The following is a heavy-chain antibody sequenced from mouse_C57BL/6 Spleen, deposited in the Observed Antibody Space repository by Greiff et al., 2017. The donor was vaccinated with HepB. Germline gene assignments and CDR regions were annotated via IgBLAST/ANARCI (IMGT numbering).Heavy chain of an antibody. Sequence: VQLQQPGAELVKPGASVKLSCKASGYTFTSYWMHWVKQRPGQGLEWIGMIHPNSGSTNYNEKFKSKATLTVDKSSSTAYMQLSSLTSEDSAVYYCARSLYDGYYERYFDYWGQGTTLTVSS. V-gene: IGHV1-64*01. CDR3: ARSLYDGYYERYFDY. J-gene: IGHJ2*01. CDR1: GYTFTSYW. D-gene: IGHD2-3*01. CDR2: IHPNSGST.